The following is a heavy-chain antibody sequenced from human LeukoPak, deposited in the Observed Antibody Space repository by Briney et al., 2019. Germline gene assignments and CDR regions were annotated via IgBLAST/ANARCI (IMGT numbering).Heavy chain of an antibody. V-gene: IGHV3-23*01. J-gene: IGHJ4*02. Sequence: GSLRLSCAASGFPFSSYAMSWVRQAPGKGLEWVSAISGSGGSTYYADSVKGRFTISRDNSKNTLYLQMNSLRAEDTAVYYCARALHLGMGLIDYWGQGTLVTVSS. CDR2: ISGSGGST. CDR1: GFPFSSYA. D-gene: IGHD7-27*01. CDR3: ARALHLGMGLIDY.